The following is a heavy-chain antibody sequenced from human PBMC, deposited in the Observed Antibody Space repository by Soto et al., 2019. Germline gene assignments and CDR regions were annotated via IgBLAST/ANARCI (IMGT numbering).Heavy chain of an antibody. D-gene: IGHD3-16*02. CDR1: GGSISSGDYY. CDR3: ARGIMITFGGVIAPPYFDY. Sequence: QVQLQESGPGLVKPSQTLSLTCTVSGGSISSGDYYWSWIRQPPGKGLEWIGYIYYSGSTYYNPSLKSRVTISVDTSKNQFSLKLSSVTAADTVVYYCARGIMITFGGVIAPPYFDYWGQGTLVTVSS. CDR2: IYYSGST. V-gene: IGHV4-30-4*01. J-gene: IGHJ4*02.